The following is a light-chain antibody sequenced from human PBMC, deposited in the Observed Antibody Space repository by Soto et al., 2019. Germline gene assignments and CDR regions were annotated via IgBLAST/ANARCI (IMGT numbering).Light chain of an antibody. V-gene: IGLV2-11*01. J-gene: IGLJ1*01. Sequence: SVLTQPRSVSGSPGQSVTISCTGTSSDVGRYSFVSWYQQHPGKAPKLILYDVYKRPSGVPDRFSGSKSGNTASLTISGLQAEDETDYYCCSHAGSSVVFGTGTKV. CDR2: DVY. CDR3: CSHAGSSVV. CDR1: SSDVGRYSF.